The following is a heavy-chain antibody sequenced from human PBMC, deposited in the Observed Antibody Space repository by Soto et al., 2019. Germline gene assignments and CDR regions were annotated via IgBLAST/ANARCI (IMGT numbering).Heavy chain of an antibody. Sequence: PGGSLRLSCAASGFTFSSYGMHWVRQAPGKGLEWVAVISYDGSNKYYADSVKGRFTISRDNSKNTLYLQMNSLRAEDTAVYYCAKGQKIFYDFWSGYKRYYGMDVWGQGTTVTVSS. CDR3: AKGQKIFYDFWSGYKRYYGMDV. D-gene: IGHD3-3*01. CDR2: ISYDGSNK. V-gene: IGHV3-30*18. J-gene: IGHJ6*02. CDR1: GFTFSSYG.